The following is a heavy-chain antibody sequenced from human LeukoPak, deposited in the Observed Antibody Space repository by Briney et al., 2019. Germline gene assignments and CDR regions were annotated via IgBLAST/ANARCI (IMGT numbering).Heavy chain of an antibody. J-gene: IGHJ4*02. V-gene: IGHV3-48*04. CDR1: GFTFSSYS. D-gene: IGHD3-10*01. Sequence: GGSLRLSCAASGFTFSSYSMNWVRQAPGKGLEWVSYISSSSSTIYYADSVKGRFTISRDNAKNSLYLQMNSLRAEDTAVYYCARDPQWFGESNPPRWGQGTLVTVSS. CDR3: ARDPQWFGESNPPR. CDR2: ISSSSSTI.